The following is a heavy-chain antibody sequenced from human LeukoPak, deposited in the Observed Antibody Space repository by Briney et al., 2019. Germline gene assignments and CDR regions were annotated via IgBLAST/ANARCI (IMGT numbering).Heavy chain of an antibody. CDR3: ARAVFATKGMVATPYYFDY. Sequence: GGSLRLSCAASGFTVSSNYMSWVRQAPGKGLEWVSVIYSGGSTYYADSVKGRFTISRDNSKNTLYLQMNSLRAEDTAVYYCARAVFATKGMVATPYYFDYWGQGTLVTVSS. D-gene: IGHD5-12*01. J-gene: IGHJ4*02. CDR2: IYSGGST. V-gene: IGHV3-66*02. CDR1: GFTVSSNY.